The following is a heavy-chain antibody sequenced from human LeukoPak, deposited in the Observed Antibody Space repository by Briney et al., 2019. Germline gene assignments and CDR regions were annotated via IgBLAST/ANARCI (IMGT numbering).Heavy chain of an antibody. CDR1: GGSFSGYY. V-gene: IGHV4-34*01. CDR2: INHSGGT. D-gene: IGHD3-3*01. Sequence: SETLSLTCAVYGGSFSGYYWSWIRQPPGKGLEWIGEINHSGGTNYNPSLKSRVTMSVDTSKNQFSLKLSSVTAADTAVYYCARGEKRITIFGVVINPHPQFDYWGQGTLVTVSS. CDR3: ARGEKRITIFGVVINPHPQFDY. J-gene: IGHJ4*02.